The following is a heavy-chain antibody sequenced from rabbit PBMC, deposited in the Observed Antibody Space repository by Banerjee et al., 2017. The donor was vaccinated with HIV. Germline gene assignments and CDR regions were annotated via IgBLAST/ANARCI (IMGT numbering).Heavy chain of an antibody. CDR3: ARGNNRANL. J-gene: IGHJ4*01. Sequence: YASWAKGRFTISKTSSTTVTLQMTSLTAADTATYFCARGNNRANLWGPGTLVTVS. V-gene: IGHV1S40*01.